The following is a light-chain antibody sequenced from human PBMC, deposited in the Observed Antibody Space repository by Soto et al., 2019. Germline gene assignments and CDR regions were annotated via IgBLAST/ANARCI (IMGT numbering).Light chain of an antibody. J-gene: IGKJ1*01. CDR3: QQYGSSPRM. V-gene: IGKV3-20*01. Sequence: EIVLTXAPVTRXXXXXXISXXSCRSSQSVSSSYLAWYQQKPGQAPRLLIYGASSRATGIPDRFSGSGSGTDFTLTISRLEPEDFAMYYCQQYGSSPRMFGQGTKVDIK. CDR1: QSVSSSY. CDR2: GAS.